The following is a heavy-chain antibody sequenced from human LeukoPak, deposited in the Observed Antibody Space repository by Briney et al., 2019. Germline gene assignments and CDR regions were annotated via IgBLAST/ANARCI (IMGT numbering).Heavy chain of an antibody. D-gene: IGHD4/OR15-4a*01. J-gene: IGHJ3*02. CDR3: ATLTGFDAFDI. CDR1: GFTFSNAW. Sequence: PGGSLRLSCAASGFTFSNAWMNWVRQAPGKGLEWVSLISWDGGSTYYADSVKGRFTISRDNSKNSLYLQMNSLRTEDTALYYCATLTGFDAFDIWGQGTMVTVSS. CDR2: ISWDGGST. V-gene: IGHV3-43*01.